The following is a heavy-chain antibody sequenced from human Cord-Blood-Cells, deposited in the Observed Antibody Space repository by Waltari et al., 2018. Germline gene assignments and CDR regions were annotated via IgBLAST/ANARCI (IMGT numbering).Heavy chain of an antibody. CDR2: FDPEGGET. CDR3: ATVSYGSGSYNWFDP. D-gene: IGHD3-10*01. Sequence: QVQLVLSGAEVRKPGASVKVSCKVSGYTLTELSMHWVRQAPGKGLEWMGGFDPEGGETIYAQKFQGRVTMTEDTSTDTAYMELSSLRSEDTAVYYCATVSYGSGSYNWFDPWGQGTLVTVSS. V-gene: IGHV1-24*01. CDR1: GYTLTELS. J-gene: IGHJ5*02.